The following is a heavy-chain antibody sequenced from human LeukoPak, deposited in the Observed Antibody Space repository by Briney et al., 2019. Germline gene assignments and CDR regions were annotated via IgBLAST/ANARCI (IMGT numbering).Heavy chain of an antibody. CDR2: VNKDGSEK. Sequence: GGSLRLSCAASGFILSNHWMTWVRQAPGKGPEWVANVNKDGSEKYYVDSVKGRFTISRDTAKNSLYLQMNNLRAEDTALYYCARNNDMDVWGQGTTVTVSS. CDR1: GFILSNHW. J-gene: IGHJ6*02. D-gene: IGHD1/OR15-1a*01. V-gene: IGHV3-7*03. CDR3: ARNNDMDV.